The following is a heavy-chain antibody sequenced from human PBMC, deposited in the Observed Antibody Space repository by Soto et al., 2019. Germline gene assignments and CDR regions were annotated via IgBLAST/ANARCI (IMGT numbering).Heavy chain of an antibody. D-gene: IGHD2-2*01. V-gene: IGHV4-31*03. Sequence: QVQLQESGPGLVKPSQTLSLTCTVSGGSISSGGYYWSWIRQHPGKGLEWIGYIYYSGSTYYNPSIKSRVTISVDTSKNQFSLKLSSVTAADTAVYYCARDSLGYCSSTSCYGYYYYGMDVWGQGTTVTVSS. CDR2: IYYSGST. CDR3: ARDSLGYCSSTSCYGYYYYGMDV. CDR1: GGSISSGGYY. J-gene: IGHJ6*02.